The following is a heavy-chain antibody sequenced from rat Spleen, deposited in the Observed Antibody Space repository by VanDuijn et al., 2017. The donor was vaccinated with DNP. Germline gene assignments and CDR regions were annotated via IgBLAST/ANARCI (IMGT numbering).Heavy chain of an antibody. CDR1: GFSLTGYS. V-gene: IGHV2-8*01. J-gene: IGHJ2*01. Sequence: QVQLTESGPGLVQPSETLSLTCTVSGFSLTGYSIYWVRQPSGKGLEWMGKMRYNGDTSYNSPLKSRLSISRDTSKNQVFLKMNSLQTDDTGTYYCTRDPSTNYGYYYFDYWGQGVMVTVSS. CDR2: MRYNGDT. D-gene: IGHD1-9*01. CDR3: TRDPSTNYGYYYFDY.